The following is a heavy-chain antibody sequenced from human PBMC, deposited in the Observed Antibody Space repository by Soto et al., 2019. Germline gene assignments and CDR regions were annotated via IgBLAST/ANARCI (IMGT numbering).Heavy chain of an antibody. J-gene: IGHJ5*02. D-gene: IGHD2-2*02. Sequence: VGSLRLSCAASGFTFSDYAMTWVRQAPGKGLECVAAISGSGVSPYHADSVRGRFSISRDNSKNTLFLQMNSLRPEDTAVYFCAKAHRGNTYDWFDPWGQGTLVTVSS. V-gene: IGHV3-23*01. CDR1: GFTFSDYA. CDR3: AKAHRGNTYDWFDP. CDR2: ISGSGVSP.